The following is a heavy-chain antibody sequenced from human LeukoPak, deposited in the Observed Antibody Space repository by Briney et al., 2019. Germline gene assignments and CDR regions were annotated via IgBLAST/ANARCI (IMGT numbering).Heavy chain of an antibody. CDR3: ARGPGGASVNY. Sequence: GGSLRLSCAASGFTFSSYSMNWVRQAPGKGLEWVSSISSSSSYIYYADSVKGRFTISRDNSKNTLYLQMNSLRAEDTAVYYCARGPGGASVNYWGQGTLVTVSS. J-gene: IGHJ4*02. CDR2: ISSSSSYI. CDR1: GFTFSSYS. D-gene: IGHD5/OR15-5a*01. V-gene: IGHV3-21*01.